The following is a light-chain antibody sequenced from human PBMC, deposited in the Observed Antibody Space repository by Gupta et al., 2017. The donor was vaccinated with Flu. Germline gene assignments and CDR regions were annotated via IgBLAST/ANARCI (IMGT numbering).Light chain of an antibody. CDR3: QAWGSDSEWV. V-gene: IGLV3-1*01. Sequence: SYALTQPPSVSVSPGQTASITCSGPKLGDKFACWYQQKPGQSPVLVIYQDTKRPSGIPERFSGSNSGNTATLTISGAQPVDEADYYCQAWGSDSEWVFGTGTKFTVL. J-gene: IGLJ1*01. CDR1: KLGDKF. CDR2: QDT.